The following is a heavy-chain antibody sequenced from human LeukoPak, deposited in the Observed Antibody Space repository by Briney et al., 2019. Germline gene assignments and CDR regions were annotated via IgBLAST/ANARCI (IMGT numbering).Heavy chain of an antibody. V-gene: IGHV4-38-2*01. J-gene: IGHJ4*02. CDR1: GYSISSGDY. CDR3: ARPYYDFWSGYFLY. Sequence: SETLSLTCAVSGYSISSGDYWGWIRPPPGKGLEWIGSIYHSGSTYYNPSLKSRVTISVDTSKNQFSLKLSSVTAADTAVCYCARPYYDFWSGYFLYWGQGTLVTVS. D-gene: IGHD3-3*01. CDR2: IYHSGST.